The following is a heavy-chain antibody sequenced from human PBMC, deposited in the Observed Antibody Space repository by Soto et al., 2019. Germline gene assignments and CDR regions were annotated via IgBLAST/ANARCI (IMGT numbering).Heavy chain of an antibody. V-gene: IGHV4-34*01. Sequence: SETLSLTCAVHGGSFSGYYWSWIRQPPGKGLEWIGEINHSGSTNYNPSLKSRVTISVDTSKNQFSLKLSSVTAADTAVYYCAREGYYYGSGSQTFDYWGQGTLVTVSS. J-gene: IGHJ4*02. CDR3: AREGYYYGSGSQTFDY. CDR2: INHSGST. D-gene: IGHD3-10*01. CDR1: GGSFSGYY.